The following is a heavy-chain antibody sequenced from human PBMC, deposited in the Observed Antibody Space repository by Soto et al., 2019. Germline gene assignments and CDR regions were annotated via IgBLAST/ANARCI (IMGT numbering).Heavy chain of an antibody. V-gene: IGHV4-59*08. CDR3: ARQGGSYYFDY. CDR1: GGSISSYY. J-gene: IGHJ4*02. CDR2: IYYSGST. D-gene: IGHD2-15*01. Sequence: SETLSLTCTVSGGSISSYYWSWTRQPPGKGLEWIGYIYYSGSTNYNPSLKSRVTISVDTSKNQFSLKLSSVTAADTAVYYCARQGGSYYFDYWGQGTLVTVSS.